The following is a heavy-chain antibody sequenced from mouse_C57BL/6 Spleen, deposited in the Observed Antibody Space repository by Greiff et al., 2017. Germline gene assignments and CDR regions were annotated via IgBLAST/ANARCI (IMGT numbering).Heavy chain of an antibody. CDR1: GYTFTGYW. CDR2: ILPGSGST. J-gene: IGHJ4*01. CDR3: AREPPYYYYGSSYAAMDY. Sequence: QVQLQQSGAELMKPGASVKLSCKATGYTFTGYWIEWVKQRPGHGLEWIGEILPGSGSTNYNEKFKGKATFTADTSSNTAYMQLSSLITEDSAIYYCAREPPYYYYGSSYAAMDYWGQGTSVTVSS. V-gene: IGHV1-9*01. D-gene: IGHD1-1*01.